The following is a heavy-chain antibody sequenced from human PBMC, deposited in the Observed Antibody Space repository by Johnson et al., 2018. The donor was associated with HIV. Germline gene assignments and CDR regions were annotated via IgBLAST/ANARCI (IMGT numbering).Heavy chain of an antibody. J-gene: IGHJ3*02. CDR1: GFTVSSNY. CDR2: VYSGGST. Sequence: EVQLVESGGGLVQPGGSLRLSCAASGFTVSSNYMSWVRQAPGKGLEWVSVVYSGGSTSYADSVKGRFTTSRDNAKNTLFLQMNSLRAEDTAVYYCASLRDAFDIWGQGTMVTVSS. CDR3: ASLRDAFDI. V-gene: IGHV3-66*01.